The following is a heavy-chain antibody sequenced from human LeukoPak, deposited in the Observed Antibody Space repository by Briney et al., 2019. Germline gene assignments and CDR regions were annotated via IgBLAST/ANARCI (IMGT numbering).Heavy chain of an antibody. J-gene: IGHJ4*02. CDR1: GFTFSSYG. V-gene: IGHV3-30*18. CDR2: ISYDGSNK. CDR3: AKPAANRYGGSGLVD. Sequence: GGSLRLSCAASGFTFSSYGMHWVRQAPGKGLEWVAVISYDGSNKYYADSVKGRFTISRDNSKNTLYLQMNSLRAEDTAVYYCAKPAANRYGGSGLVDWGQGTLVTVSS. D-gene: IGHD1-26*01.